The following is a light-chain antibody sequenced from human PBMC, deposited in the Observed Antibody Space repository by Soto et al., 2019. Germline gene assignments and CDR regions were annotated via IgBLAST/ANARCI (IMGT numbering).Light chain of an antibody. Sequence: QSVLTQPRSVSGSPGQSVTISCTGTNSDVGAYNYVSWCQHHPGKAPKFLIYSVSERPSGVPDRFSGSKSGTSASLAITRLQAGDEADYYCQSYDISLHNYVFGTGTKVTVL. V-gene: IGLV2-11*01. CDR1: NSDVGAYNY. CDR3: QSYDISLHNYV. CDR2: SVS. J-gene: IGLJ1*01.